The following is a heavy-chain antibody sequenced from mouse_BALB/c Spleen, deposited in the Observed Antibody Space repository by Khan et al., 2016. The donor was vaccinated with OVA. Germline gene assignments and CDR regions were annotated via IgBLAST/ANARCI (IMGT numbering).Heavy chain of an antibody. CDR2: IWGDGST. Sequence: QVQLKESGPGLVAPSQSLSITCTVSGFSLTGYGVNWVRQPPGKGLEWLGMIWGDGSTDYNSVLQSRLSISKDNSKSQVFLNMNSLQTDDRARNYCARDYYGNYREAMDYWGQGPSVTVSS. CDR1: GFSLTGYG. V-gene: IGHV2-6-7*01. CDR3: ARDYYGNYREAMDY. J-gene: IGHJ4*01. D-gene: IGHD2-1*01.